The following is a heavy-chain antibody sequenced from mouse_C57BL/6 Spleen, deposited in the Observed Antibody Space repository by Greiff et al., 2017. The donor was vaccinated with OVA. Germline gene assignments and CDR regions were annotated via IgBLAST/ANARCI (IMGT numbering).Heavy chain of an antibody. D-gene: IGHD3-2*02. CDR1: GYTFTSYW. J-gene: IGHJ2*01. V-gene: IGHV1-69*01. CDR2: IDPSDSYT. CDR3: AVDSSGYLYYFDY. Sequence: VKLQQPGAELVMPGASVKLSCKASGYTFTSYWMHWVKQRPGQGLEWIGEIDPSDSYTNYNQKFKGKSTLTVDKSSSTAYMQLSSLTSEDSAVYYCAVDSSGYLYYFDYWGQGTTLTVSS.